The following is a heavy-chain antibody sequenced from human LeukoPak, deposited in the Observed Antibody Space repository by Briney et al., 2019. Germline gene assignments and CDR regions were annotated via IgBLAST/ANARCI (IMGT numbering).Heavy chain of an antibody. J-gene: IGHJ4*02. Sequence: PSETLSLTCTVSGGSISSGDYYWSWIRQPPGKGLEWIGYIYYSGSTYYNPSLKSRVTISVDTSKNQFSLKLSSVTAADTAVYYCARDDSSGYALDYWGQGTLVTVSS. D-gene: IGHD3-22*01. CDR1: GGSISSGDYY. V-gene: IGHV4-30-4*08. CDR3: ARDDSSGYALDY. CDR2: IYYSGST.